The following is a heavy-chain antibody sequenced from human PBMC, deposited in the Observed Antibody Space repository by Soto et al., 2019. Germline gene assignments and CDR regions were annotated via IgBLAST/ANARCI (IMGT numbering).Heavy chain of an antibody. CDR3: AKNPHTYCDFWSGYYYYGMDV. CDR2: ISYDGSNK. Sequence: GGSLRLSCAASGFTFSSYGMHWVRQAPGKGLEWVAVISYDGSNKYYADSVKGRFTISRDNSKNTLYLQMNSLRAEDTAVYYCAKNPHTYCDFWSGYYYYGMDVWGQGTTVTVSS. D-gene: IGHD3-3*01. V-gene: IGHV3-30*18. J-gene: IGHJ6*02. CDR1: GFTFSSYG.